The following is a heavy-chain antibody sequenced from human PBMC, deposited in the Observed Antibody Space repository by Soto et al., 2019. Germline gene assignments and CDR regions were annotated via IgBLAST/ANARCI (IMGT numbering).Heavy chain of an antibody. J-gene: IGHJ5*02. D-gene: IGHD1-20*01. CDR3: ARRAARITGVTGLSGPRALAP. CDR1: GFTFSSYG. CDR2: IWDDGSNK. Sequence: QVPLVESGGGVVQPGRSLRLSCAASGFTFSSYGMHWVRQAPGKGLEWVAVIWDDGSNKYYADSVKGRFTISRDNSKNALYLKMNSLRAEDTAMYYCARRAARITGVTGLSGPRALAPWGQGTLVTVSS. V-gene: IGHV3-33*01.